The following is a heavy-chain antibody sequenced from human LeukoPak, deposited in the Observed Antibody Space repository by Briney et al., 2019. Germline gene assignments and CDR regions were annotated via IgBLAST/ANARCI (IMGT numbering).Heavy chain of an antibody. CDR2: ISYDGSNK. CDR3: ARSPLEYYDFWSGYYSSFDY. J-gene: IGHJ4*02. V-gene: IGHV3-30*04. D-gene: IGHD3-3*01. CDR1: GFTFSSYA. Sequence: GGSLRLSCAASGFTFSSYAMHWVRQAPGKGLEWVAVISYDGSNKYYADSVKGRFTISRDNSKNTLYLQGNSLRAEDTAVYYCARSPLEYYDFWSGYYSSFDYWGQGTLVTVSS.